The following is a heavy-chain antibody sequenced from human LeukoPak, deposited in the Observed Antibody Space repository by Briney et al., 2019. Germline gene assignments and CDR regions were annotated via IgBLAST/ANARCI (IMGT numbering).Heavy chain of an antibody. CDR3: AKNIVVVPAAMWVY. CDR1: GFTFSSYA. CDR2: ISVSGGST. V-gene: IGHV3-23*01. D-gene: IGHD2-2*01. J-gene: IGHJ4*02. Sequence: GGSLRLSCAPSGFTFSSYAMSWVRHAPGKGLEWVSAISVSGGSTYYADSVKGRFTISRYNSKNTLYLQMNSLRAEDTAVYYCAKNIVVVPAAMWVYWGQGTLVTVSS.